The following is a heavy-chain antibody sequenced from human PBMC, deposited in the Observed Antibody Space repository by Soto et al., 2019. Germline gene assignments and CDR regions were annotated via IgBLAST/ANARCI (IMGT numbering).Heavy chain of an antibody. CDR2: IIPIFGTA. Sequence: QVQLVQSRAEVKKPGSSVKVSCKASGGTFSSYAISWVRQAPGQGLEWMGGIIPIFGTANYAQKFQGRVTITADESTSTAYMELSSLRSEDTAVYYCARDPVAGNSWGYGAWFDYWGQGTLVTVSS. J-gene: IGHJ4*02. CDR3: ARDPVAGNSWGYGAWFDY. D-gene: IGHD6-19*01. CDR1: GGTFSSYA. V-gene: IGHV1-69*01.